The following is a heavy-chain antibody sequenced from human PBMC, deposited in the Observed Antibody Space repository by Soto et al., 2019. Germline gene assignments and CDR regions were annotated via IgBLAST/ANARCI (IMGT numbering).Heavy chain of an antibody. CDR3: ARLKRVVTATNNWFDP. J-gene: IGHJ5*02. Sequence: QVQLVQSVAEVKKPGSSVKVSCKASGGTFSSYAISWVRQAPGQGLEWMGGIIPICGTANYAQQFQGRVTITADKSTSTAYMELSSLSSEDTAVYYCARLKRVVTATNNWFDPWGQGSLVTVSS. CDR1: GGTFSSYA. V-gene: IGHV1-69*06. CDR2: IIPICGTA. D-gene: IGHD2-21*02.